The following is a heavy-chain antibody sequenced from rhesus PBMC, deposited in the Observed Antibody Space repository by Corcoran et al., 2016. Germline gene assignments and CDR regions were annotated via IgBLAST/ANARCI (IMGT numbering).Heavy chain of an antibody. Sequence: EVQLVESGGGLVQPGGSLRLSCAASGFTFSAYYMSWVRQAPGKGLEWVSSIRSASSYIYYADSVKGRFTSFRDNAKNSLSMQMNSLKTEDTAVYYCTREREYCTGSDQCAFDFWGQGLRVTVSS. CDR1: GFTFSAYY. D-gene: IGHD2-21*01. CDR2: IRSASSYI. CDR3: TREREYCTGSDQCAFDF. V-gene: IGHV3S16*01. J-gene: IGHJ3*01.